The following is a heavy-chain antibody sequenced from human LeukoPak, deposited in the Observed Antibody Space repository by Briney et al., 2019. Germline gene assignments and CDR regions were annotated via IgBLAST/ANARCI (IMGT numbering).Heavy chain of an antibody. V-gene: IGHV4-38-2*01. CDR3: ARWYSSSGYLDY. J-gene: IGHJ4*02. CDR1: GYSISSGYY. D-gene: IGHD6-6*01. Sequence: SETLSLTCAVSGYSISSGYYWGWIRQPPGKGLEWTGSIYHSGNTNYNPSLKSRVTISVDTSKNQFSLKVSSVTAADTALYYCARWYSSSGYLDYWGQGTLVTVSS. CDR2: IYHSGNT.